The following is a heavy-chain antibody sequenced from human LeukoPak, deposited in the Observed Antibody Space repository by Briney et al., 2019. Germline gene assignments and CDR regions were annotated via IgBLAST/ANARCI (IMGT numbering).Heavy chain of an antibody. CDR3: ARGVVLAGNHYFNY. V-gene: IGHV2-70*11. Sequence: SGPTLVNPTQTLTLTCTFPGFSLTTNTVCVSWIRQPPGKALEWLARIDWDDDKYYSTSLKTRLTISKDTSSKQVVLTMTNMDPVDTATYYRARGVVLAGNHYFNYWGQGTLVTVSS. D-gene: IGHD2-15*01. CDR1: GFSLTTNTVC. J-gene: IGHJ4*02. CDR2: IDWDDDK.